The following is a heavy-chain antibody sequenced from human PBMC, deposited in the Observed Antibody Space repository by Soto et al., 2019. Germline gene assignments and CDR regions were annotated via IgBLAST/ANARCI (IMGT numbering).Heavy chain of an antibody. J-gene: IGHJ4*01. Sequence: KPSETLSLTCTVSGGSISSNYWTWIWQPPGKGPEWIASIYHGGTTFYNPSLKSRITISVDTSNNQFSLKLTSVTAADTAVYYCARVHVMVVAGSTFDYWGHGTLVTVSS. CDR1: GGSISSNY. CDR2: IYHGGTT. D-gene: IGHD6-19*01. CDR3: ARVHVMVVAGSTFDY. V-gene: IGHV4-38-2*02.